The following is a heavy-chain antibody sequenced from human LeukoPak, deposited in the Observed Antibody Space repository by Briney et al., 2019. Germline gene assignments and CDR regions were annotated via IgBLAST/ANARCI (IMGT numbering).Heavy chain of an antibody. V-gene: IGHV4-59*08. D-gene: IGHD3-22*01. CDR3: ARTGYDSSGYYYVLDY. CDR1: GGSISSYY. J-gene: IGHJ4*02. CDR2: IYYSGST. Sequence: SETLSLTCTVSGGSISSYYWSWIRQPPGKGLEWIGYIYYSGSTNCIPSLKSRVTISVDTSKNQFSLKLTSVTAADTAVYYCARTGYDSSGYYYVLDYWGQGTLVTVSS.